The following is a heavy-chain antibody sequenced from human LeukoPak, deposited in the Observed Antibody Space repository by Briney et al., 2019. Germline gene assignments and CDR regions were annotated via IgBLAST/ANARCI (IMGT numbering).Heavy chain of an antibody. V-gene: IGHV3-23*01. D-gene: IGHD3-22*01. CDR1: GFTFSDYH. CDR2: IGGSGGST. Sequence: GGSLRLSCAASGFTFSDYHMSWIRQAPGKGLEWVSAIGGSGGSTYYADSVKGRFTISRDNSKNTLYLQMNSLRAEDTAVYYCAKDLDFDTCFDYWGQGTLVTVSS. CDR3: AKDLDFDTCFDY. J-gene: IGHJ4*02.